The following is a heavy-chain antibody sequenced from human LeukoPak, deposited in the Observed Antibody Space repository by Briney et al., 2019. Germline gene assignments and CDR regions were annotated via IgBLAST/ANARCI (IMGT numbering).Heavy chain of an antibody. CDR3: ARGLYYYGSGSHKVSWFDP. V-gene: IGHV4-34*01. J-gene: IGHJ5*02. D-gene: IGHD3-10*01. CDR1: GGSLSGYY. Sequence: SETLSLTCGVYGGSLSGYYWSWIRQPPGKGLEWIAEKFQSGSTNYNPSLKSRVTISVDTSKNQFALKLSSVTAADTAVYYCARGLYYYGSGSHKVSWFDPWGQGTLVTVSS. CDR2: KFQSGST.